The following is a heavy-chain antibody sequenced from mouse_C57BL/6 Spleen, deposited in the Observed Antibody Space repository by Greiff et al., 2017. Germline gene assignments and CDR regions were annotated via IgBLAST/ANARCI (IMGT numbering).Heavy chain of an antibody. CDR1: GFTFTDYY. CDR2: IRNKANGYTT. V-gene: IGHV7-3*01. Sequence: DVKLVESGGGLVQPGGSLSLSCAASGFTFTDYYMSWVRQPPGKALEWLGFIRNKANGYTTEYSASVKGRFTISRVNSQSILYLQMNALRAEDSATYCCARSDCDALCYAMDYWGQGTSVTVSS. D-gene: IGHD2-4*01. CDR3: ARSDCDALCYAMDY. J-gene: IGHJ4*01.